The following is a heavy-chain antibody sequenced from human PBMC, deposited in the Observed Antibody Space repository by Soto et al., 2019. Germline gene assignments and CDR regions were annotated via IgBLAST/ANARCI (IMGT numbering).Heavy chain of an antibody. CDR2: IHYSGST. Sequence: TSETLSLTCTVSGGSISSYYWSWIRQPPGKGLEWIGHIHYSGSTNYNPSLKSRVTISVDTSKNQFSLKLSSVTAADTAVYYCARYGSGSYSWYNWFDPWGQGTLVTVSS. V-gene: IGHV4-59*01. D-gene: IGHD3-10*01. CDR3: ARYGSGSYSWYNWFDP. J-gene: IGHJ5*02. CDR1: GGSISSYY.